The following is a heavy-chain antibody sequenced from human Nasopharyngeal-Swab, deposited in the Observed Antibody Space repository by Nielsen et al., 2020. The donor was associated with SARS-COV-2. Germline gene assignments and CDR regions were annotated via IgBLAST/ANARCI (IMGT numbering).Heavy chain of an antibody. CDR3: ARGREYSGRHAFDI. D-gene: IGHD5-12*01. CDR1: GGSISSSSYY. V-gene: IGHV4-39*07. J-gene: IGHJ3*02. Sequence: ETLSLTCTVSGGSISSSSYYWGWIRQPPGKGLEWVGSIYYSGSTYYNPSLKSRVTISVDTSKNQFSLKLSSVTAADTAVYYCARGREYSGRHAFDIWGQGTMVTVSS. CDR2: IYYSGST.